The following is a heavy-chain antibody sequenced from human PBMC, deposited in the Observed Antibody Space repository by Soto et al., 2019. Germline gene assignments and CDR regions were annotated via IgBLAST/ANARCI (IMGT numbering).Heavy chain of an antibody. CDR2: INPNSGGT. CDR3: ARGSRDRGYSYGSLGY. V-gene: IGHV1-2*02. J-gene: IGHJ4*02. CDR1: GYTFTGYY. D-gene: IGHD5-18*01. Sequence: ASVKVSCKASGYTFTGYYMHWVRQAPGQGLERMGWINPNSGGTNYAQKFQGRVTMTRDTSISTAYMELSRLRSDDTAVYYCARGSRDRGYSYGSLGYWGQGTLVTVS.